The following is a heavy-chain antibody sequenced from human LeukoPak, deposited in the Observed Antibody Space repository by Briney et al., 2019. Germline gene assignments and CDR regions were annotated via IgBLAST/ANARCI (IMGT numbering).Heavy chain of an antibody. Sequence: PGGSLRLSCAASGFTFSSYAMSWVRQAPGKGLEWVSAISGSGGNTYYADSVKGRFTISRDNSKNTLYLQMNSLRAEDTAAYYCGKAQTACGGDCYSNFDYWGQGILVSVSS. CDR2: ISGSGGNT. J-gene: IGHJ4*02. D-gene: IGHD2-21*02. CDR3: GKAQTACGGDCYSNFDY. V-gene: IGHV3-23*01. CDR1: GFTFSSYA.